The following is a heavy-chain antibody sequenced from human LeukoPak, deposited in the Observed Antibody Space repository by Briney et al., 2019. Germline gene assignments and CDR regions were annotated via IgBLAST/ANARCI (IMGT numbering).Heavy chain of an antibody. J-gene: IGHJ5*02. D-gene: IGHD3-10*01. V-gene: IGHV1-69*13. CDR3: ARAGPSGHTDWFDP. CDR2: IIPIFGTA. CDR1: EGTFSSYA. Sequence: ASVKVSCKASEGTFSSYAVSWVRQAPGQGLEWMGGIIPIFGTANYAQKFQGRVTITADESTSSAYMELSSLRSEDTAVFYCARAGPSGHTDWFDPWGQGTLVTVSS.